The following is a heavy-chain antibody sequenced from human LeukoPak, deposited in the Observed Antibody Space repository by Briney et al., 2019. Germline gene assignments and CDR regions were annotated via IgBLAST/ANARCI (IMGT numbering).Heavy chain of an antibody. D-gene: IGHD3-10*01. V-gene: IGHV3-30*18. CDR2: ISYDGNNE. J-gene: IGHJ6*02. Sequence: PGRSLRLSCSASGISFSSYGMHWVRQAPGKGLEWVGVISYDGNNEYYGDSVKGRFTISRDNSKNTVYLRMNSLRVEDTAVYYCAKGGRGLFGSGSRRFYYGMDVWGQGTTVTVSS. CDR3: AKGGRGLFGSGSRRFYYGMDV. CDR1: GISFSSYG.